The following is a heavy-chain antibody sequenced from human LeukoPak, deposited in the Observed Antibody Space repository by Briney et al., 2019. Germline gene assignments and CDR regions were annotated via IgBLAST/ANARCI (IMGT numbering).Heavy chain of an antibody. Sequence: GGSLRLSCAASGFTFSSYWMSWVRQAPGKGLEWVANIKQDGSEKYYVDSVKGRFTISRDNAKNSLYLQMNSLRAEDTAVYYCASGYDLKIFDYWGQGTLVTVSS. J-gene: IGHJ4*02. V-gene: IGHV3-7*01. CDR3: ASGYDLKIFDY. CDR2: IKQDGSEK. CDR1: GFTFSSYW. D-gene: IGHD5-12*01.